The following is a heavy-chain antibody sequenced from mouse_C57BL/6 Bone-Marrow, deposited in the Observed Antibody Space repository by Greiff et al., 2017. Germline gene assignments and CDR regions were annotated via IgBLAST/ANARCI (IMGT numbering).Heavy chain of an antibody. CDR1: GFTFTDYY. V-gene: IGHV7-3*01. Sequence: EVQGVESGGGLVQPGGSLSLSCAASGFTFTDYYMSWVRQPPGKALEWLGFISNKANGYTTEYSASVKGRFTISRDNSQSILYLQMNALRAEDSATYYCARYKGGYYAMDYWGQGTSVTVSS. CDR3: ARYKGGYYAMDY. CDR2: ISNKANGYTT. J-gene: IGHJ4*01.